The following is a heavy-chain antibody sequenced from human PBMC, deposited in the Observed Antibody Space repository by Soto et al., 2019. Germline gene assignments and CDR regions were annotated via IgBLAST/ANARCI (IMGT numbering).Heavy chain of an antibody. J-gene: IGHJ6*02. CDR3: AKEGVLRFLEWFDQSRYGMDV. CDR1: GFTFSSYA. CDR2: ISGSGGST. Sequence: HPGGSLRLSCAASGFTFSSYAMSWVRQAPGKGLEWVSAISGSGGSTYYADSVKGRFTISRDNSKNTLYLQMNSLRAEDTAVYYCAKEGVLRFLEWFDQSRYGMDVWGQGTTVTVSS. V-gene: IGHV3-23*01. D-gene: IGHD3-3*01.